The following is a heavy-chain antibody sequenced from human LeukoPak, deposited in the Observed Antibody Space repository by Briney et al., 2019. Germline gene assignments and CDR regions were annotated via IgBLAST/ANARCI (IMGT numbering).Heavy chain of an antibody. CDR3: ARDRYYDFWSGYPVDGMDV. V-gene: IGHV3-7*05. D-gene: IGHD3-3*01. CDR2: IKQDGSEK. J-gene: IGHJ6*02. CDR1: GFTFSSYW. Sequence: HPGGSLRLSCAASGFTFSSYWTSWVRQAPGKGLEWVANIKQDGSEKYYVDSVKGRFTISRDNAKNSLYLQMNSLRAEDTAVYYCARDRYYDFWSGYPVDGMDVWGQGTTVTVSS.